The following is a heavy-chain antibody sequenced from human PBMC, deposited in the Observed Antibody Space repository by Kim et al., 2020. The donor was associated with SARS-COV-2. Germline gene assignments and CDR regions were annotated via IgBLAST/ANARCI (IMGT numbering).Heavy chain of an antibody. J-gene: IGHJ4*02. D-gene: IGHD6-13*01. V-gene: IGHV3-20*04. CDR3: ARGYTSSWYMWAPLGY. Sequence: GGSLRLSCANSGFVFDDYGMSWVRQAPGRGLEWVSGIDWIGHTTGYADSVKGRFVISRDNAEKSLYLQMNSLRAEDTAFYYCARGYTSSWYMWAPLGYWGPGTLVTVSS. CDR2: IDWIGHTT. CDR1: GFVFDDYG.